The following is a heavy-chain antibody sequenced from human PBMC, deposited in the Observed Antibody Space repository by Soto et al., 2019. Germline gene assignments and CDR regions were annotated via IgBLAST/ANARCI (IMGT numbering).Heavy chain of an antibody. Sequence: QVQLQESGPGLVKPSQTLSLTCTVSGGSISSGGYYWSWIRQHPGKGLEWIGYIYYSGCTYYNPSLKSLVTISVDTSKNQFSLKLSSVTAADTAVYYCARGQWLRPYFDYWGQGTLVTVSS. CDR2: IYYSGCT. CDR1: GGSISSGGYY. D-gene: IGHD5-12*01. CDR3: ARGQWLRPYFDY. J-gene: IGHJ4*02. V-gene: IGHV4-31*01.